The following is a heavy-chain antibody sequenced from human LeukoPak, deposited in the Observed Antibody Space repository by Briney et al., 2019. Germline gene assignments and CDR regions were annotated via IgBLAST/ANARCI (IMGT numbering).Heavy chain of an antibody. CDR2: ISGSSGNK. J-gene: IGHJ2*01. CDR3: AKLPGPYSNAWSAYFDL. Sequence: GGSLRLSCAASGFTFSSYAMSWVRQAPGQGLEWVSVISGSSGNKFYAESVKGRLTVSRDNSKNTLYLQMTSLRAEDTATYFCAKLPGPYSNAWSAYFDLWGRGTLVTVSS. V-gene: IGHV3-23*01. CDR1: GFTFSSYA. D-gene: IGHD6-19*01.